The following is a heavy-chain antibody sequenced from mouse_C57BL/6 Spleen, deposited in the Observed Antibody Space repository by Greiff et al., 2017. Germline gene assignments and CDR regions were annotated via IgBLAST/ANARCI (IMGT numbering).Heavy chain of an antibody. J-gene: IGHJ3*01. V-gene: IGHV5-16*01. CDR3: AREAYDYDGGFAY. CDR1: GFTFSDYY. D-gene: IGHD2-4*01. CDR2: INYDGSST. Sequence: EVQLQESEGGLVQPGSSMKLSCTASGFTFSDYYMAWVRQVPEKGLEWVANINYDGSSTYYLDSLKSRFIISRDNAKNILYLQMSSLKSEDTATYYCAREAYDYDGGFAYWGQGTLVTVSA.